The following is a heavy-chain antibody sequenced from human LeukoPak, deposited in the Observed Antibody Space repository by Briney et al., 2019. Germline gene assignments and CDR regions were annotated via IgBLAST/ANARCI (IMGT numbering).Heavy chain of an antibody. D-gene: IGHD2-2*01. Sequence: ASVKVSCKASGYTFTSYYMHWVRQAPGQGLEWMGIINPSGGSTSYAQKFQGRVTMTRDMSTSTVYMELSSLRSEDTAVYYCARAFLGYCSSTSCYTYNWFDPWGQGTLVTVSS. V-gene: IGHV1-46*01. CDR2: INPSGGST. CDR1: GYTFTSYY. J-gene: IGHJ5*02. CDR3: ARAFLGYCSSTSCYTYNWFDP.